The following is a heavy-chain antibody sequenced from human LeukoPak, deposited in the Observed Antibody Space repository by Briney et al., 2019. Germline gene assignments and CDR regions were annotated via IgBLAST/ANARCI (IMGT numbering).Heavy chain of an antibody. CDR2: IIPILGIA. Sequence: ASVKVSCKASGGTFSSYAISWVRQAPGQGLEWMGRIIPILGIANYAQKFQGRVTITADKSTSTAYMELSGLRSEDTAVYYCASRSNTVTDYGWYYYYGMDVWGQGTTVTVSS. CDR3: ASRSNTVTDYGWYYYYGMDV. J-gene: IGHJ6*02. D-gene: IGHD4-17*01. CDR1: GGTFSSYA. V-gene: IGHV1-69*04.